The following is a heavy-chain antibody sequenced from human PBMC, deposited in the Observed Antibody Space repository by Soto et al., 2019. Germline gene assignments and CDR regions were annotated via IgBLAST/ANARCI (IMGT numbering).Heavy chain of an antibody. J-gene: IGHJ5*02. CDR1: GFTFSSYS. CDR3: ARGREGRRFDP. CDR2: ISSSSSYI. D-gene: IGHD3-10*01. V-gene: IGHV3-21*01. Sequence: GGSLRLSCAASGFTFSSYSMNWVRQAPGKGLEWVSSISSSSSYIYYADSVKGRFTISRDNAKNSLYLQMNSLRAEDTAVYYCARGREGRRFDPWGQGTLVTVSS.